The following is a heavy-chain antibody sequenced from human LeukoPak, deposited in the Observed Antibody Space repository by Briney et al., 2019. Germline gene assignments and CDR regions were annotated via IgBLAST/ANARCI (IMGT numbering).Heavy chain of an antibody. D-gene: IGHD2-2*01. J-gene: IGHJ3*02. CDR1: GGSISSHY. CDR2: IYYSGST. CDR3: ARHCSSTSCYPRSAFDI. Sequence: PSETLSLTCTVSGGSISSHYWSWIRQPPGKGLEWIGYIYYSGSTNYNPSLKSRVTISVDTSKNQFSLKLSSVTAADTAVYYCARHCSSTSCYPRSAFDIWGQGTMVTVSS. V-gene: IGHV4-59*11.